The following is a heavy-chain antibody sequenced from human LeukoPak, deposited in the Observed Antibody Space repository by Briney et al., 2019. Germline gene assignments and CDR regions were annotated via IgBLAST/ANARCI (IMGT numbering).Heavy chain of an antibody. CDR1: GYTFTSYG. CDR2: ISAYNGNT. CDR3: EREGPAGSFTMVRSPGRPPDY. Sequence: ASVKVSCKASGYTFTSYGISWVRQAPGQGLEWMGWISAYNGNTNYAQKLQGRVTMTTDTSTSTAYMELRSLRSDDTAVYYCEREGPAGSFTMVRSPGRPPDYWGQGTLVTVSS. D-gene: IGHD3-10*01. V-gene: IGHV1-18*01. J-gene: IGHJ4*02.